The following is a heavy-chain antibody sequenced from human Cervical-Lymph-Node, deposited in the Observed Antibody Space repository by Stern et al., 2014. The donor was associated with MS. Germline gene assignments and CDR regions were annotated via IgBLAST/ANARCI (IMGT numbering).Heavy chain of an antibody. Sequence: QVQLVESGAEVKKPGASVKVSCKASGYTFTSYGISWVRQAPGQGLEWMGWISPYNGNTNYAQELQGRVTMTTDTSTSTAYMALRSLRSDDTAVYSCARDPGGIRSLDYWGQGTLVTVSS. D-gene: IGHD3-3*01. CDR1: GYTFTSYG. V-gene: IGHV1-18*01. CDR3: ARDPGGIRSLDY. J-gene: IGHJ4*02. CDR2: ISPYNGNT.